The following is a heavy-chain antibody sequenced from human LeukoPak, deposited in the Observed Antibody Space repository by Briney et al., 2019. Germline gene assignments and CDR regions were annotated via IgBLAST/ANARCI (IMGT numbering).Heavy chain of an antibody. CDR2: IYYSGST. CDR1: GGSISSSSYY. V-gene: IGHV4-39*07. J-gene: IGHJ3*02. D-gene: IGHD3-10*01. CDR3: ASWLPDPLPDTDAFDI. Sequence: SETLSLTCTVSGGSISSSSYYWGWIRQPPGKGLEWIGSIYYSGSTYYNPSLKSRVTMSVDTSKNQFSLKLSSVTAADTAVYYCASWLPDPLPDTDAFDIWGQGTMVTVSS.